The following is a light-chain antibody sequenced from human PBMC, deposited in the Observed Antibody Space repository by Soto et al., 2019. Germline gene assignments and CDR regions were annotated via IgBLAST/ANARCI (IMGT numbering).Light chain of an antibody. V-gene: IGKV3-20*01. Sequence: EIVLTQSPGTLSLSPGERATLSCRASQSVSSSYLAWYQQKPGQAPRLLIYGASSRATGIPVRFSGSGSGTDFTLTISRLEPEDFAVYYCQQYPGYTFGQGTKLVIK. CDR1: QSVSSSY. CDR3: QQYPGYT. CDR2: GAS. J-gene: IGKJ2*01.